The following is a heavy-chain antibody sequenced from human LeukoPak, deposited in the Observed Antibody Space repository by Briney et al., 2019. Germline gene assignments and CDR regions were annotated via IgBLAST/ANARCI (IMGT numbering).Heavy chain of an antibody. J-gene: IGHJ6*03. CDR2: IYHSGST. D-gene: IGHD6-6*01. V-gene: IGHV4-30-2*01. CDR3: ARGIGEQLATGYYYMDV. CDR1: GGSISSGGYS. Sequence: SQTLSLTCAVSGGSISSGGYSWSWIRQPPGKGLEWIGYIYHSGSTYYNPSLKSRVTISVDRSKNQFSLKLSSVTAADTAVYYCARGIGEQLATGYYYMDVWGKGTTVTVSS.